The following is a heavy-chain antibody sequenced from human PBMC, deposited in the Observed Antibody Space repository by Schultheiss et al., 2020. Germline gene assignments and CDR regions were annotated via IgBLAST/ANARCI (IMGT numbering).Heavy chain of an antibody. V-gene: IGHV3-30-3*01. J-gene: IGHJ6*02. CDR1: GFTFSSYA. Sequence: GGSLRLSCAASGFTFSSYAMHWVRQAPGKGLEWVAVISYDGSNKYYADSVKGRFTISRDNAKNSLYLQMNSLRAEDTAVYYCARDEGYYGLDVWGQGTTGTVSS. CDR2: ISYDGSNK. CDR3: ARDEGYYGLDV.